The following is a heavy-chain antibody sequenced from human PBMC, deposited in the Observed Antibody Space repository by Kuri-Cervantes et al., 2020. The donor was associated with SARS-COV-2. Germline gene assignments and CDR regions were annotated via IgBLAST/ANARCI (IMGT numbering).Heavy chain of an antibody. CDR3: ARASMGSGGYYPYYYYMDV. CDR1: GGSISSGSYY. D-gene: IGHD1-26*01. Sequence: SETLSLTCTVSGGSISSGSYYWSWIRQPAGKGLEWIGRIYTSGSTNYNPSLKSRVTISVDTSKNQFSLKLSSVTAADTAVYYCARASMGSGGYYPYYYYMDVWGKGTTVTVSS. J-gene: IGHJ6*03. CDR2: IYTSGST. V-gene: IGHV4-61*02.